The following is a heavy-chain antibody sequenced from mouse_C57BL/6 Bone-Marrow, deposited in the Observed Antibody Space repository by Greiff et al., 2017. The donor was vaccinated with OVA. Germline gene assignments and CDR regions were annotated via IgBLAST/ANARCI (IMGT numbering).Heavy chain of an antibody. CDR1: GFNIKDDY. CDR3: TRWLLLDFDY. Sequence: DVKLQESGAELVRPGASVKLSCTASGFNIKDDYMHWVKQRPEQGLEWIGWIDPENGDTEYASKFQGKATITADTSSNTAYLQLSSLTSEDTAVYYCTRWLLLDFDYWGQGTTLTVSS. J-gene: IGHJ2*01. D-gene: IGHD2-3*01. V-gene: IGHV14-4*01. CDR2: IDPENGDT.